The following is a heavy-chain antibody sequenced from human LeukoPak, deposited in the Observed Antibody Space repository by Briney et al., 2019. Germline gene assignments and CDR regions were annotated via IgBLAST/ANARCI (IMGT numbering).Heavy chain of an antibody. J-gene: IGHJ4*02. CDR2: IKRKIDGGTI. CDR1: GFIFSDAW. V-gene: IGHV3-15*01. CDR3: AKWPGMREVGAKVIY. Sequence: GGSLRLSCAASGFIFSDAWMTWVRQAPGKGLEWVGRIKRKIDGGTIDYAAPVTGRFSISRDDSKNMLYLQMNSLRAEDTAVYYCAKWPGMREVGAKVIYWGQGTLVTVSS. D-gene: IGHD1-26*01.